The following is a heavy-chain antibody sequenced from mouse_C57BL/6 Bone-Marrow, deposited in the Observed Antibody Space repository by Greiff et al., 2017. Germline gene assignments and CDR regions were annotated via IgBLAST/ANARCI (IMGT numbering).Heavy chain of an antibody. CDR2: ISSGSSTI. Sequence: EVQGVESGGGLVKPGGSLKLSCAASGFTFSDYGMHWVRQAPEKGLEWVAYISSGSSTIYYADTVKGRFTISRDNAKHTLFLQMTSLRSEDTAMYYGARPPFYSNYYAMDYWGQGTSVTVSS. J-gene: IGHJ4*01. V-gene: IGHV5-17*01. CDR1: GFTFSDYG. D-gene: IGHD2-5*01. CDR3: ARPPFYSNYYAMDY.